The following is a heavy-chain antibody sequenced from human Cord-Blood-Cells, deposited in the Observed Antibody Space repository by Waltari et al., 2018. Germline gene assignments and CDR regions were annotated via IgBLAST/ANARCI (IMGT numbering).Heavy chain of an antibody. CDR1: GGTFSSYA. CDR3: ARALAAAGYNWFDP. D-gene: IGHD6-13*01. Sequence: QVQLVQSGAEVKKPGSSVKVSCKASGGTFSSYAISWVRQASGQGREWMGGIIPIVVTANYAQKFQGRVTITADESTSTAYMELSSLRSEDTAVYYCARALAAAGYNWFDPWGQGTLVTVSS. V-gene: IGHV1-69*01. CDR2: IIPIVVTA. J-gene: IGHJ5*02.